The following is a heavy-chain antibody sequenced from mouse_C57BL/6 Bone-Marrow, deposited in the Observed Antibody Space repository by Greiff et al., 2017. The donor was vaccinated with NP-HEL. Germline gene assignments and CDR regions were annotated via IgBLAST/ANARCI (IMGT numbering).Heavy chain of an antibody. Sequence: FQLQQSGPVLVKPGASVKMSCKASGYTFTDYYMNWVKQSHGKSLEWIGVINPYNGGTSYNQKFKGKATLTVDKSSSTAYMELNSLTSEDSAVYYCARFSSGYVAYYFDYWGQGTTLTVSS. D-gene: IGHD3-2*02. J-gene: IGHJ2*01. CDR2: INPYNGGT. CDR1: GYTFTDYY. CDR3: ARFSSGYVAYYFDY. V-gene: IGHV1-19*01.